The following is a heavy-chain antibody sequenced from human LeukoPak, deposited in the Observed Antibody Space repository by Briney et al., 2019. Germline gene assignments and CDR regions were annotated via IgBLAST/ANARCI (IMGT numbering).Heavy chain of an antibody. Sequence: GGSLRLSCAASGFTFSSYGMHWVRQAPGKGLEWVAVIWYDGSNKYYADSVKGRFTISRDNSKNTLYLQMNSLRAEDTAVYYCAREGLQSRGFDYWGQGTPVTIAS. CDR2: IWYDGSNK. D-gene: IGHD5-24*01. V-gene: IGHV3-33*01. J-gene: IGHJ4*02. CDR3: AREGLQSRGFDY. CDR1: GFTFSSYG.